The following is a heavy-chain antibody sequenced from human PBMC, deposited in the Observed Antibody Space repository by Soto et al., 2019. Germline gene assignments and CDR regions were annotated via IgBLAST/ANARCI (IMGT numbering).Heavy chain of an antibody. CDR1: GFTFDDYG. CDR2: INWNGGST. CDR3: ARRSAQLNAFDI. J-gene: IGHJ3*02. D-gene: IGHD3-3*01. V-gene: IGHV3-20*01. Sequence: GGSLRLSCAASGFTFDDYGMSWVRQAPGKWLEWVSGINWNGGSTGYADSVKGRFTISRDNAKNSLYLQMNSLRAEDTALYHCARRSAQLNAFDIWGQGTMVTVSS.